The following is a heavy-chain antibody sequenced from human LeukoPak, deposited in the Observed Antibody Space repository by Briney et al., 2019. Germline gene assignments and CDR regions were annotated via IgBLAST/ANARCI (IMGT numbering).Heavy chain of an antibody. CDR3: AKDIALRFLEWFPDY. Sequence: PGGSLRLSCAASGFTFDDYVMHWVRHAPGKGLEWVSLISWDGGSTYYADSVKGRFTISRDNSKNSLYLQMNSLRAEDTALYYCAKDIALRFLEWFPDYWGQGTLVTVSS. V-gene: IGHV3-43D*04. CDR1: GFTFDDYV. J-gene: IGHJ4*02. D-gene: IGHD3-3*01. CDR2: ISWDGGST.